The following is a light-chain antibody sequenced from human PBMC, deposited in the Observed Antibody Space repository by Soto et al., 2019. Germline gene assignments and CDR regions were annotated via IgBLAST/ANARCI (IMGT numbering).Light chain of an antibody. V-gene: IGKV3-20*01. CDR2: GTS. Sequence: EIVFTQSPGTLSLSPGERATLSCRASQGVSSSYLAWYQQIPGQSPRLLIYGTSTRDTGIPDRFSGSGAGTECTRTISGLEPEDSEVYYCQQYGSSTLTFGGGTKVDIK. CDR3: QQYGSSTLT. CDR1: QGVSSSY. J-gene: IGKJ4*01.